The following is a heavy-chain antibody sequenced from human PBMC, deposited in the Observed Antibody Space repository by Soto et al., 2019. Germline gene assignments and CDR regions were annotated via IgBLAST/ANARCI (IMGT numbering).Heavy chain of an antibody. D-gene: IGHD6-6*01. CDR3: ARERPDGARLDP. Sequence: QVQLQESGPGLVKPSQTLSLTCTVSGGSISSGDYYWSWIRQPPGKGLEWIGYIYHSGSTYYHPSLKSRVTISVNTSKNQFSLKLSSVTAADTAVYYCARERPDGARLDPWGQGNPGHRLL. CDR1: GGSISSGDYY. CDR2: IYHSGST. V-gene: IGHV4-30-4*01. J-gene: IGHJ5*02.